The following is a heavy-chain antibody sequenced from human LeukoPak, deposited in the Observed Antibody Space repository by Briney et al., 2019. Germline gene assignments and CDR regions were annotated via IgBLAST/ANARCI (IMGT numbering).Heavy chain of an antibody. CDR2: IANSVIHI. CDR3: ARDFGGTLKTALDY. V-gene: IGHV3-21*01. D-gene: IGHD4-23*01. J-gene: IGHJ4*02. CDR1: GFSFSTYS. Sequence: GGSLRLSCAASGFSFSTYSMNWVRQAPGKGLEWVSSIANSVIHIYYADSVKGRFTVSRDNAKSSLYLQMDGLRAEDTAIYYCARDFGGTLKTALDYWGQGTLVTVSS.